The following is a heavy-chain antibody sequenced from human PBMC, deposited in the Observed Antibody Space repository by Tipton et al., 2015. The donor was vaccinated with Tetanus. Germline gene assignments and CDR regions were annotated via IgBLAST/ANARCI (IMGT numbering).Heavy chain of an antibody. D-gene: IGHD3-10*01. CDR2: IIPIFGTI. Sequence: QLVQSGAEVKKPGSSVKVSCETSGGSFSAYVTSWVRQAPGQGLEWMGRIIPIFGTITYAQKFQGRVTITADKSTSTAHMELSGLRSEDTAVYYCAADTAPLVRGVDHYYGMDVWGQGTTVTVSS. V-gene: IGHV1-69*06. CDR1: GGSFSAYV. J-gene: IGHJ6*02. CDR3: AADTAPLVRGVDHYYGMDV.